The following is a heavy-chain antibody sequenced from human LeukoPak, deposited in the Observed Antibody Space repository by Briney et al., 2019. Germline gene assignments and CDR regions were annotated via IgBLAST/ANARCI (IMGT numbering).Heavy chain of an antibody. Sequence: WGSLRLSCAASGFTFSSNAMCWVRQAPGKGLEWVSLISGTGGTTYYADSVKGRLTISRDNSKNTLYLQMNSLRVEDTAVYYCAKDAHSGSYFDYWGQGILVTVSS. V-gene: IGHV3-23*01. CDR2: ISGTGGTT. D-gene: IGHD1-26*01. CDR1: GFTFSSNA. J-gene: IGHJ4*01. CDR3: AKDAHSGSYFDY.